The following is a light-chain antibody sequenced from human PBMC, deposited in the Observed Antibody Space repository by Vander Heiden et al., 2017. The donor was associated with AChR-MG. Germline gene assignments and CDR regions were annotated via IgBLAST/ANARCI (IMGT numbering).Light chain of an antibody. V-gene: IGLV1-47*01. Sequence: QSVLTQPPSTSGTPGQGVTISCSGSSSNIGSNFVYWYQQLPGTAPKLLIYRNNQRPSGVPDRFSGSKSGTSASLAISGLRSEDEADYYCAAWDYSLSGYVIFGGGTKLTVL. CDR3: AAWDYSLSGYVI. J-gene: IGLJ2*01. CDR1: SSNIGSNF. CDR2: RNN.